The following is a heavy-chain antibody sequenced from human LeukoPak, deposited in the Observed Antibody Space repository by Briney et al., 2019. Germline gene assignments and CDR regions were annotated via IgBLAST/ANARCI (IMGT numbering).Heavy chain of an antibody. Sequence: PSETLSLTCAVYGGSFSGYYWSWLRQAPGKGLEWIGEINDSGSTNYNPSLKSRVTISVDTSMNQFSLKLSSVTAADTAEHYCARGLWFGESRPYYYDYWGQGNLVTVST. J-gene: IGHJ4*02. D-gene: IGHD3-10*01. CDR2: INDSGST. V-gene: IGHV4-34*01. CDR1: GGSFSGYY. CDR3: ARGLWFGESRPYYYDY.